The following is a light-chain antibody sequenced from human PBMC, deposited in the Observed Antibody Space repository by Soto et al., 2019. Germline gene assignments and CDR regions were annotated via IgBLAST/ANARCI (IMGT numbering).Light chain of an antibody. Sequence: QAVVTQEPSLTASPGGTVTLTCASSTGPVTSGYYPNWFQQKPGQAPRPLIYSTTNKHSWTPARFSGSLLGGKAALTLSGVQPEDEAEYYCLLYYGSPQPNWVFGGGTKLTVL. J-gene: IGLJ3*02. CDR3: LLYYGSPQPNWV. V-gene: IGLV7-43*01. CDR1: TGPVTSGYY. CDR2: STT.